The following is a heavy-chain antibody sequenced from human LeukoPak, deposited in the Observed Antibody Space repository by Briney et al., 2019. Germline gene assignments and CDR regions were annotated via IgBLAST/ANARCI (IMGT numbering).Heavy chain of an antibody. CDR1: GGSISSGSYY. CDR3: ARGSGGWELLDY. CDR2: IYTSGST. Sequence: SETLSLTCTVSGGSISSGSYYWRWLRQPAGKGLEWIGRIYTSGSTNYNPSLKSRVTISVDMSKNQFSLKLSSVTAADTAVYYCARGSGGWELLDYWGQGTLVTVSS. J-gene: IGHJ4*02. D-gene: IGHD1-26*01. V-gene: IGHV4-61*02.